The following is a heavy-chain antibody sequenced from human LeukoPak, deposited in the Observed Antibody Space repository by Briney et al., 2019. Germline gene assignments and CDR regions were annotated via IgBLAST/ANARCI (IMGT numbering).Heavy chain of an antibody. Sequence: ASVKVSCKASGYTFTSYYMHWVRQAPGQGLEWMGIINPSGGSTSYAQKFQSRVTMTRDTSTSTVYMELSSLRSEDTAVYYSARDLLLRYPDYWGQGTLVTVSS. CDR2: INPSGGST. CDR3: ARDLLLRYPDY. D-gene: IGHD3-9*01. J-gene: IGHJ4*02. CDR1: GYTFTSYY. V-gene: IGHV1-46*01.